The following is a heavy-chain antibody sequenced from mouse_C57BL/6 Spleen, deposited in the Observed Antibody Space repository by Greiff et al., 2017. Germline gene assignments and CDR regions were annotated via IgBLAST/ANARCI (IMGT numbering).Heavy chain of an antibody. V-gene: IGHV1-74*01. CDR2: IHPSDSDT. CDR3: AIDYYGSSHVVEYFDV. D-gene: IGHD1-1*01. J-gene: IGHJ1*03. Sequence: VQLQQPGAELVKPGASVKVSCKASGYTFTSYWMHWVKQRPGQGLEWIGRIHPSDSDTNYNQKFKGKATLTVDKSSSTAYMPLITLSSALSAVSYCAIDYYGSSHVVEYFDVFGTGTPLTVSS. CDR1: GYTFTSYW.